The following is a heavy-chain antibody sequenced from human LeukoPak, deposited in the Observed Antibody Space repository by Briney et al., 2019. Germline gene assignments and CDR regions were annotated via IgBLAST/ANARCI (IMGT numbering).Heavy chain of an antibody. CDR2: IYTSGST. Sequence: SETLSLTCTVSGGSISSGSYYWSWIRQPAGKGLEWIGRIYTSGSTNYNPSLKSRVTISVDTSKNQLSLKLSSVTAADTAVYYCARSSSSWNWGQGTLVTVSS. J-gene: IGHJ4*02. CDR3: ARSSSSWN. CDR1: GGSISSGSYY. V-gene: IGHV4-61*02. D-gene: IGHD6-13*01.